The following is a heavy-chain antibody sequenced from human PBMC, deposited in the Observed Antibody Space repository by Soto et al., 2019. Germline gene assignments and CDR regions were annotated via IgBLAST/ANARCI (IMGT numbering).Heavy chain of an antibody. Sequence: ASVKVSCKASGYTFTSYGISWVRQAPGQGLEWMGWISAYNGNTNYAQKLQGRVTMTTDTSTSTAYMELRSLRSDDTAVYYCARHGDILTGYYNVDYWGQGTLVTVSS. J-gene: IGHJ4*02. CDR2: ISAYNGNT. CDR1: GYTFTSYG. V-gene: IGHV1-18*01. CDR3: ARHGDILTGYYNVDY. D-gene: IGHD3-9*01.